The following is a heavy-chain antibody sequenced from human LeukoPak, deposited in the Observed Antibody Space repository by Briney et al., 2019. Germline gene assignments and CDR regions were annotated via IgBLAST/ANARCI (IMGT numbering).Heavy chain of an antibody. CDR2: INPNSGGT. CDR1: GYTFTGYY. J-gene: IGHJ4*02. V-gene: IGHV1-2*02. CDR3: ARDIVATISYAYDY. D-gene: IGHD5-12*01. Sequence: ASVKVSCKASGYTFTGYYMHWVRQAPGQGLEWMGWINPNSGGTNYAQKFQGRVTMTRDTSISTAYMELSRLRSDDTAVYYCARDIVATISYAYDYWGQGTLVTVPS.